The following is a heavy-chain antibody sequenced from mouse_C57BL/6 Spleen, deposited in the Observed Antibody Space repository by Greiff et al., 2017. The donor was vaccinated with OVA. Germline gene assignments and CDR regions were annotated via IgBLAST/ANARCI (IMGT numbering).Heavy chain of an antibody. CDR1: GFSLTSYA. Sequence: VKLMESGPGLVAPSQSLSITCTVSGFSLTSYAISWVRQPPGKGLEWLGVIWTGGGTNYNSALKSRLSISKDNSKSQVFLKMNSLQTDDTARYYCARSDGYYEDYFDYWGQGTTLTVSS. V-gene: IGHV2-9-1*01. D-gene: IGHD2-3*01. J-gene: IGHJ2*01. CDR2: IWTGGGT. CDR3: ARSDGYYEDYFDY.